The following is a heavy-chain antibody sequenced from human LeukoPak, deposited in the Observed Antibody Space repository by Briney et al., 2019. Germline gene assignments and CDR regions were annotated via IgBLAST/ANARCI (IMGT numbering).Heavy chain of an antibody. CDR1: GLTFSSYA. CDR3: AKNFYGDYNFFFDY. CDR2: ISGSGGTT. Sequence: GGSLRLSCAASGLTFSSYALAWVRQASGKGLEWVSAISGSGGTTYYADSVKGHFSISRDNSKNTLYLQMNSLRAEDTAVYYCAKNFYGDYNFFFDYWGQGTLVTVSS. V-gene: IGHV3-23*01. J-gene: IGHJ4*02. D-gene: IGHD4-17*01.